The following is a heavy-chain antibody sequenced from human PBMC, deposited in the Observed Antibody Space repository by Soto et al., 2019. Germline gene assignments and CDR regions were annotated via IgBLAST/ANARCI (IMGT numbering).Heavy chain of an antibody. V-gene: IGHV4-59*08. J-gene: IGHJ4*02. CDR1: GGSISSYY. CDR3: ARHFRSLPGGSGWLNPFDY. CDR2: IYYSGST. D-gene: IGHD6-19*01. Sequence: QVQLQESGPGLVKPSETLSLTCTVSGGSISSYYWSWIRQPPGKGLEWIGYIYYSGSTNYNPSLKSRVTISVDTSKNQFSLKLSSVTAADTAVYYCARHFRSLPGGSGWLNPFDYWGQGTLVTVSS.